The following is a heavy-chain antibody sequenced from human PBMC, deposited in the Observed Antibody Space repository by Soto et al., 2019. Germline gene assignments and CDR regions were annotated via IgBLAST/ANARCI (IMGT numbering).Heavy chain of an antibody. Sequence: GGSLRLSCVASGLSFRNYWLHWVRQAPGKGLEWVSRINTDGTYTSNADPVKGRFTISRDNAKNTLYLQMNSLRVEDTAVYFCAGFGYDWNGWDWGPGTLVTVSS. CDR2: INTDGTYT. CDR3: AGFGYDWNGWD. CDR1: GLSFRNYW. V-gene: IGHV3-74*01. J-gene: IGHJ4*02. D-gene: IGHD1-20*01.